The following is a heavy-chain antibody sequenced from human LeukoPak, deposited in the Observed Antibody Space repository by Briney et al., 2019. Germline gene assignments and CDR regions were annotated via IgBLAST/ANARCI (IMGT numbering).Heavy chain of an antibody. D-gene: IGHD1-26*01. J-gene: IGHJ4*02. CDR1: GDSMSSYY. CDR2: ISYSGST. V-gene: IGHV4-59*01. Sequence: TSETLSLTCTVSGDSMSSYYWSWIRQPPGKGLEWIAYISYSGSTKYNPSLQNRVTISVDTSKNQFSLKLSSVTAADTAVYYCARASDWEIFDYWGQGTLVTVSS. CDR3: ARASDWEIFDY.